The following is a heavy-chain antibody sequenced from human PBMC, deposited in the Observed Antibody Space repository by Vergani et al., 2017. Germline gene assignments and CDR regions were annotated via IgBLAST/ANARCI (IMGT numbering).Heavy chain of an antibody. V-gene: IGHV4-34*01. CDR2: INHSGST. J-gene: IGHJ6*03. CDR1: GGSFSGYY. Sequence: QVQLQQWGAGLLKPSETLSLTCAVYGGSFSGYYWSWIRQPPGKGLEWIGEINHSGSTNYNPSLKSRVTISVYTAKNQSPLKLSSVTAADTAVYYCARDTTGRRGQVAARSGYMDVWGKGTTVTVSS. CDR3: ARDTTGRRGQVAARSGYMDV. D-gene: IGHD6-6*01.